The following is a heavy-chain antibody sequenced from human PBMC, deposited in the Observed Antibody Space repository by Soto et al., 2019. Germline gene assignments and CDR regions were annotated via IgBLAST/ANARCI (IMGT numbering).Heavy chain of an antibody. CDR1: GFTFTSSA. CDR3: AAVPYYDFWSGYYTDDSFDI. D-gene: IGHD3-3*01. V-gene: IGHV1-58*02. J-gene: IGHJ3*02. CDR2: IVVGSGNT. Sequence: QMQLVQSGPEVKKPGTSVKVSCKASGFTFTSSAMQWVRQARGQRLEWIGWIVVGSGNTNYAQKFQERVTITRDMSTSTAYMELSSLISEDTAVYYCAAVPYYDFWSGYYTDDSFDIWGQGTMVTVSS.